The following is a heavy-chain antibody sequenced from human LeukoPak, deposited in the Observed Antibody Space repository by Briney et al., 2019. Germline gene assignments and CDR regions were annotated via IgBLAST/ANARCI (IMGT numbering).Heavy chain of an antibody. CDR2: IYYSGST. CDR1: GGSISSSSYY. J-gene: IGHJ4*02. CDR3: ARLGGCSGGSCYPPLDY. D-gene: IGHD2-15*01. V-gene: IGHV4-39*01. Sequence: KPSETLSLTCTVSGGSISSSSYYWGWIRQPPGKGLEWIGSIYYSGSTYFNPSLKSRVTISVDTSKNQFSLKLSSVTAADTAVYYCARLGGCSGGSCYPPLDYWGQGTLVTVSS.